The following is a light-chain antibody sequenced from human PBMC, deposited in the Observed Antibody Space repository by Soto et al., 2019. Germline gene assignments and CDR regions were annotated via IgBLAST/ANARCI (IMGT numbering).Light chain of an antibody. CDR3: SSHGGSNAFYV. Sequence: QSVLTPPPSASGSPGQSVTISCIGPSSDVGAYNFVSWYQQHPGKVPKLMIYEVNKRPSGVPDRFSGSKSGNTASLTASGLQAEDEADYYCSSHGGSNAFYVFGTGTKVTVL. CDR1: SSDVGAYNF. J-gene: IGLJ1*01. V-gene: IGLV2-8*01. CDR2: EVN.